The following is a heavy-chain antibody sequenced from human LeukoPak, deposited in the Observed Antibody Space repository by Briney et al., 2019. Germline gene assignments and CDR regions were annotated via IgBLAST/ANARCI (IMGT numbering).Heavy chain of an antibody. J-gene: IGHJ6*03. D-gene: IGHD3-22*01. CDR1: GGSISDYY. CDR3: AVDNDSTGYYFSMDV. Sequence: SETLSLTCTVSGGSISDYYWSWIRQTPGKGLEWIGYISYSGSTNYNPSLKGRVTISVDTSKNHFSLKLSSVTAADTAVYYCAVDNDSTGYYFSMDVWGKGTTVTVSS. CDR2: ISYSGST. V-gene: IGHV4-59*01.